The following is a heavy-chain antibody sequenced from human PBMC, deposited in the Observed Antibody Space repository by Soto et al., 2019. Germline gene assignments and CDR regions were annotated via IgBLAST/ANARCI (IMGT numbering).Heavy chain of an antibody. J-gene: IGHJ4*02. CDR2: ISGSGGST. Sequence: PGGSLRLSCAASGFTFRSYAMSWVRQAPGKGLEWVSAISGSGGSTYYADSVKGRFTISRDNSKNTLYLQMNSLRAEDTAVYYCAKDQPLAVAGTGAFDYWGQGTLVTVSS. V-gene: IGHV3-23*01. D-gene: IGHD6-19*01. CDR1: GFTFRSYA. CDR3: AKDQPLAVAGTGAFDY.